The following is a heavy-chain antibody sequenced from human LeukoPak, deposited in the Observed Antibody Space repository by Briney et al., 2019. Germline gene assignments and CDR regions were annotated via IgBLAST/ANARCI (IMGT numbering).Heavy chain of an antibody. CDR3: TTTSFD. CDR1: GFTLSNVY. J-gene: IGHJ4*02. V-gene: IGHV3-15*07. CDR2: VKSKSDGGTT. Sequence: GGSLRLSCVASGFTLSNVYMHWVRQAPGKGLEWVGRVKSKSDGGTTDYAAPVKGRFTISRDDSKNTLYLQMNSLKTEDTAAYYCTTTSFDWGQGTLVTVSS. D-gene: IGHD2/OR15-2a*01.